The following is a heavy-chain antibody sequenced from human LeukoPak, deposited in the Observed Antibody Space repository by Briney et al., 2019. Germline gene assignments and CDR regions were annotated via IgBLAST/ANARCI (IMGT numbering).Heavy chain of an antibody. J-gene: IGHJ6*03. CDR2: MNPNSGNT. CDR3: ARMARDDFDWLLGDYIDV. Sequence: ASVKVSCKASGYTFTSYDINWVRQATGQGLEWMGWMNPNSGNTGYAQKFQGRVTMTRNTSISTAYMELSSLRSEDTAVYYCARMARDDFDWLLGDYIDVWGKGTTVTVSS. V-gene: IGHV1-8*01. CDR1: GYTFTSYD. D-gene: IGHD3-9*01.